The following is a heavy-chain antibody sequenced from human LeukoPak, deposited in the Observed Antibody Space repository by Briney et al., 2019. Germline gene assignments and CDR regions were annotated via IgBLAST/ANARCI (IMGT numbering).Heavy chain of an antibody. J-gene: IGHJ4*02. V-gene: IGHV4-59*08. D-gene: IGHD2-15*01. Sequence: SETLSLTCTVSGGSISSYYWSWIRQPPGKGLEWIGYIYYSGSTNYNPSLKSRVTISVDTSKNQFSLKLSSVTAADTAVYYRARRRGYCSGGSCYFYFDYWGQGTLVTVSS. CDR3: ARRRGYCSGGSCYFYFDY. CDR1: GGSISSYY. CDR2: IYYSGST.